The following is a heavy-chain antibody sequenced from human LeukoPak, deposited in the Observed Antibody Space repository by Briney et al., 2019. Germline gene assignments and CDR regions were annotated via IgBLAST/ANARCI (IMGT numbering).Heavy chain of an antibody. CDR2: INPSGGST. V-gene: IGHV1-46*01. D-gene: IGHD3-3*01. Sequence: ASVKVSCKASGYTFTSYYMHWVRQAPGQGLEWMGIINPSGGSTSYAQKFQGRVTMTRDTSTCTVYMELSSLRSEDTAVYYCARLGVDFWRAEGAFDIWGQGTMVTVSS. J-gene: IGHJ3*02. CDR3: ARLGVDFWRAEGAFDI. CDR1: GYTFTSYY.